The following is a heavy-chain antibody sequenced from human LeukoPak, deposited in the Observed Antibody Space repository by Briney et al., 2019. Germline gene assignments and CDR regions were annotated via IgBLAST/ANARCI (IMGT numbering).Heavy chain of an antibody. CDR2: ISGSGGST. Sequence: GSLRLSCAASGFTFSSYAISWVRQAPGKGLEWVSVISGSGGSTYYADSVKGRFTISRDNSKNTLSLQMNSLRAEDTAVYYCAKSDCGTIGCKLLNYWGQGTLVTVSS. J-gene: IGHJ4*02. D-gene: IGHD2-21*01. V-gene: IGHV3-23*01. CDR3: AKSDCGTIGCKLLNY. CDR1: GFTFSSYA.